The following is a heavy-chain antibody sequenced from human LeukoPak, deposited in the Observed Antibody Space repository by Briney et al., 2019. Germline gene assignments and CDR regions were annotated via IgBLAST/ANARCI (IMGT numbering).Heavy chain of an antibody. D-gene: IGHD3-10*01. CDR2: ISAYNGNT. CDR1: GYIFTSYG. Sequence: ASVKVSCKASGYIFTSYGISWVRQAPGQGLEWMGWISAYNGNTNYAQKLQGRVTMTTDTSTSTAYMELRSLRSDDTAVYYCARDSLWFGELLSDYWGQGTLITVSS. J-gene: IGHJ4*02. CDR3: ARDSLWFGELLSDY. V-gene: IGHV1-18*01.